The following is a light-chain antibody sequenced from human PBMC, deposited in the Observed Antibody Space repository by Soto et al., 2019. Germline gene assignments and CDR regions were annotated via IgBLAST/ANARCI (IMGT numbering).Light chain of an antibody. CDR1: SSNIGAGYD. V-gene: IGLV1-40*01. Sequence: QSALTQPPSVSGAPGQRVTISCTGSSSNIGAGYDVHWYQQFPATAPKLLIYGNSNRPSGVPARFSGSKSGSSASLAITGLQAEDEADYYCQSYDSSLTGPKVLFGGGTKLTVL. CDR2: GNS. J-gene: IGLJ2*01. CDR3: QSYDSSLTGPKVL.